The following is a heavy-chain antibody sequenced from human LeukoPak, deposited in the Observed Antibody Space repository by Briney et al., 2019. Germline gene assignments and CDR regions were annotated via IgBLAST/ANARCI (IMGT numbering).Heavy chain of an antibody. V-gene: IGHV1-2*02. J-gene: IGHJ6*02. Sequence: EASVKVSCKASGYTFTGYYMHWVRQAPGQGLEWMGWINPNSGGTNYAQKFQGRVTMTRDTSISTAYMELSRLRSDDTAVYYCARDRYGSGPLYHYGLDVWGQGTTVTVSS. CDR3: ARDRYGSGPLYHYGLDV. CDR1: GYTFTGYY. CDR2: INPNSGGT. D-gene: IGHD3-10*01.